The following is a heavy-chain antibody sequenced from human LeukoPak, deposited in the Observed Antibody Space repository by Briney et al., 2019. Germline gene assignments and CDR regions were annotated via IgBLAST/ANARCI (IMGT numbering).Heavy chain of an antibody. CDR2: IYYSGST. D-gene: IGHD6-13*01. CDR3: RSDSSAGGY. CDR1: GGSISSKNYY. Sequence: SETLSLTCSVSGGSISSKNYYWGWIRQPPGKGLEWIGNIYYSGSTNYNPSLRSRVTISVDKSKNQFSLKLSSVTAADTAVYYCRSDSSAGGYWGQGTLVTVSS. J-gene: IGHJ4*02. V-gene: IGHV4-39*07.